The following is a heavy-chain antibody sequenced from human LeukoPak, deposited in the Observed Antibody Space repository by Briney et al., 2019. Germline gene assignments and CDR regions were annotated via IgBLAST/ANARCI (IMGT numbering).Heavy chain of an antibody. CDR2: IDPSGGSR. D-gene: IGHD1-1*01. J-gene: IGHJ4*02. CDR1: GYTFTRYC. CDR3: ARDKSGTTQGDSDY. Sequence: ASVKVSCKASGYTFTRYCIHWVRQAPGQGLEWMGIIDPSGGSRSYAQKFQGRVTITRDTSMSTVYMELSRLRSEDTAVYYWARDKSGTTQGDSDYWGQGTLVTVSS. V-gene: IGHV1-46*01.